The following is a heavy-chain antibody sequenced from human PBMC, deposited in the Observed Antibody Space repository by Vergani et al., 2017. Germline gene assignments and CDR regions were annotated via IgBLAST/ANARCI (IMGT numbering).Heavy chain of an antibody. CDR2: IIPIFGTA. Sequence: QVQLVQSGAEVKKPGSSVKVSCKASGGTFSSYAISWVRQAPGQGLEWMGRIIPIFGTANYAQKFQGRVTITADESTSTAYMELSRLRSEDTAVYYCARQILTGYYRGIHYYDYGMDVWGQGTTVTVSS. D-gene: IGHD3-9*01. CDR1: GGTFSSYA. CDR3: ARQILTGYYRGIHYYDYGMDV. V-gene: IGHV1-69*13. J-gene: IGHJ6*02.